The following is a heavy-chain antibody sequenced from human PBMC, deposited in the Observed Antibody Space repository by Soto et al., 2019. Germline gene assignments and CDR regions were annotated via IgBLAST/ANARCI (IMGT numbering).Heavy chain of an antibody. CDR3: VKSRGGNNFDFFD. D-gene: IGHD5-12*01. CDR1: GFAFSSYA. Sequence: GGSLRLSCSASGFAFSSYAMHWVRQAPGKRLEYVSGVRGNGDPPFYADSVKGRFTISRDNSKNTLYLQMSSLSADDTAVYYCVKSRGGNNFDFFDWGQGALVTVSS. V-gene: IGHV3-64D*06. J-gene: IGHJ4*02. CDR2: VRGNGDPP.